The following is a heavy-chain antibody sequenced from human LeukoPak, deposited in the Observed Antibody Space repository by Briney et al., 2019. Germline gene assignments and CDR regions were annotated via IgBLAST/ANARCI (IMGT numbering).Heavy chain of an antibody. Sequence: SETLSLTCTVSGASINNYYWSWIRQPAGKGLEWIGRIHGGGSTNYNPSLKSLVTVSIDTSKNQFSLKLSSMTAADTAVYYCARDLASPPYNWFDPWGQGTLVTVSS. CDR3: ARDLASPPYNWFDP. V-gene: IGHV4-4*07. J-gene: IGHJ5*02. D-gene: IGHD3-3*02. CDR2: IHGGGST. CDR1: GASINNYY.